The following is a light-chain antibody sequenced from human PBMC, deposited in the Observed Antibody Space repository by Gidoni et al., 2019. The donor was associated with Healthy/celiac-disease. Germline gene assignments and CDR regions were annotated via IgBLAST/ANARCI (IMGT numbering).Light chain of an antibody. CDR1: QSVLYSSNNKNY. Sequence: IVMTQSPDSLAVSLGERATINCKSSQSVLYSSNNKNYLAWYQQKPGQPPELLIYWASTRESGVPDRFSGSGSGTEFTLTISSLQAEDVAVYYCQQYYSTPRSFGQGTKLEIK. J-gene: IGKJ2*03. V-gene: IGKV4-1*01. CDR2: WAS. CDR3: QQYYSTPRS.